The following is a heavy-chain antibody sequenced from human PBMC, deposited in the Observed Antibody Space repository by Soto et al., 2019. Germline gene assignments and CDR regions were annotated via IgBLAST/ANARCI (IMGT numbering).Heavy chain of an antibody. D-gene: IGHD3-3*01. V-gene: IGHV3-21*01. J-gene: IGHJ6*02. CDR2: INSSSSYI. CDR3: ASDFVSALRLWEHGMDV. CDR1: GFTFSSYS. Sequence: RRLSCAASGFTFSSYSMNWVRQAPGKGLEWVSSINSSSSYIYYADSVKGRFTISRDNAKNSLYLQMNSLRAEDTAVYYCASDFVSALRLWEHGMDVWGQGTTVTVYS.